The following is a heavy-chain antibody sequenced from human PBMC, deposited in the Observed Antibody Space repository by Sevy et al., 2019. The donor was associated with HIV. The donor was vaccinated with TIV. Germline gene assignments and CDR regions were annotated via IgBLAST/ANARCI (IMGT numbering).Heavy chain of an antibody. J-gene: IGHJ3*02. V-gene: IGHV4-59*08. Sequence: SETLSLTCTVSGGSINSDHWNWIRQPPGKGLEWIGYVYYTGGTNYNPSLKNRVTISLDRTKNQFSLKLTSVTAADTAVYYWARRNDFDIWGQGTMVTVSS. CDR2: VYYTGGT. CDR1: GGSINSDH. CDR3: ARRNDFDI.